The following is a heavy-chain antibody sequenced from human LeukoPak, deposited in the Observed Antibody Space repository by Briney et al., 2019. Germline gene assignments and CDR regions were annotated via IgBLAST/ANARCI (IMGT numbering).Heavy chain of an antibody. J-gene: IGHJ4*02. V-gene: IGHV3-74*01. D-gene: IGHD3-22*01. CDR1: GFTFSSYW. CDR2: ISWNSGSI. CDR3: ARISHSSGYYFDY. Sequence: GGSLRLSCAASGFTFSSYWMHWVRQAPGKGLEWVSGISWNSGSIGYADSVKGRFTISRDNAKNSLYLQMNSLRAEDTAVYYCARISHSSGYYFDYWGQGTLVTVSS.